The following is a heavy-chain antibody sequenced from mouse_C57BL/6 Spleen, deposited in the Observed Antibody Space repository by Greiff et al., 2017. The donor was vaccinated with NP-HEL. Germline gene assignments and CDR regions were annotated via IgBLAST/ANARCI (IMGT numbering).Heavy chain of an antibody. CDR3: AKAYYSNFPYYAMDY. CDR2: ISGGGGNT. V-gene: IGHV5-9*01. D-gene: IGHD2-5*01. Sequence: EVQRVESGGGLVKPGGSLKLSCAASGFTFSSYTMSWVRQTPEKRLEWVAIISGGGGNTYYPDSVKGRFTISRDNAKNTLYLQMSSLRSEDTALYYCAKAYYSNFPYYAMDYWGQGTSVTVSS. CDR1: GFTFSSYT. J-gene: IGHJ4*01.